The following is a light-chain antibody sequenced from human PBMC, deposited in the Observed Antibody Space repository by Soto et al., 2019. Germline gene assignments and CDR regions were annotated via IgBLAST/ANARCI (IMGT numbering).Light chain of an antibody. CDR3: LQHNDYPRT. Sequence: DIQMTQSPSSLSASVGDRVTISCRASQGINNDLGWYQQKPGKAPKRLIYEASTLQSGVPSRFSGSGSGTEFTLTISSLQPEDFATYYWLQHNDYPRTFGRGTQVAIK. J-gene: IGKJ4*01. V-gene: IGKV1-17*01. CDR1: QGINND. CDR2: EAS.